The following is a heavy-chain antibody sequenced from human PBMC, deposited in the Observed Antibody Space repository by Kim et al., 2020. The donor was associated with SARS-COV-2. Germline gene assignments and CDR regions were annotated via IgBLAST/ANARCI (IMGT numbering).Heavy chain of an antibody. CDR1: GGSFSGYY. Sequence: YAVYGGSFSGYYWSWIRQPPGKGLEWIGEINHSGSTNYNPSLKSRVTISVDTSKNQFSLKLSSVTAADTAVYYCARSGIAARKAPYYYYYGMDVWGQGTTVTVSS. CDR3: ARSGIAARKAPYYYYYGMDV. CDR2: INHSGST. D-gene: IGHD6-6*01. J-gene: IGHJ6*02. V-gene: IGHV4-34*01.